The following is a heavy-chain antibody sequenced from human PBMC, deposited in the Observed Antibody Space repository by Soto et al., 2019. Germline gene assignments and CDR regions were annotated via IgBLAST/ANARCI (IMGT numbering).Heavy chain of an antibody. CDR2: INPFDGSR. CDR3: SRVDPGETSPFDR. J-gene: IGHJ4*02. V-gene: IGHV1-46*03. D-gene: IGHD3-10*01. Sequence: ASVKVSCKASGYIFTSYYIHWVRQAPGQVLEWMGWINPFDGSRMFAQSFQGRVTMTRDTSTSTVYMEVSSLRSEDTAVYYCSRVDPGETSPFDRWGQ. CDR1: GYIFTSYY.